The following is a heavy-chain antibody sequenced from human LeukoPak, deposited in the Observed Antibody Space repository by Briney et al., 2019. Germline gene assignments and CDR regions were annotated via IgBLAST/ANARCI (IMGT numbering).Heavy chain of an antibody. CDR3: ASGRRDGYLDY. CDR1: GFTFTNAW. V-gene: IGHV3-66*01. Sequence: GGSLRLSCAASGFTFTNAWMSWVRQAPGKGLEWVSVIYSGGSTFYADSVKGLFTISRDNSKNAVYLQMNSLRAEDTAVYYCASGRRDGYLDYWGQGTLVTVSS. CDR2: IYSGGST. D-gene: IGHD5-24*01. J-gene: IGHJ4*02.